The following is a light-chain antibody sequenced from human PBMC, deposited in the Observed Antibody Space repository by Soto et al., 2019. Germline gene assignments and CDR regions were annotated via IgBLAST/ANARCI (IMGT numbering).Light chain of an antibody. J-gene: IGKJ1*01. V-gene: IGKV1-39*01. CDR2: VAS. CDR3: QQSFTTPPT. CDR1: QSISNF. Sequence: DIQMTQSPSSLSASVGDRVTITCRASQSISNFLNWYQQKPGKAPQLLIYVASSLQSGVPSRFSGSGSGTDFTLTISSLQPDVFASYYCQQSFTTPPTFGQGPKVEI.